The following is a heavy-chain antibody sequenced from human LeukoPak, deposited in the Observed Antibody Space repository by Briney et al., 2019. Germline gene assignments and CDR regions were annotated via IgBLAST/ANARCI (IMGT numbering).Heavy chain of an antibody. J-gene: IGHJ3*02. D-gene: IGHD4-23*01. CDR2: IYYSGST. CDR1: GGSISSSSYY. V-gene: IGHV4-39*01. CDR3: ARPFIGLNPVGAFDI. Sequence: TSETLSLTCTVSGGSISSSSYYRGWIRQPPGKGLEWIGSIYYSGSTYYNPSLKSRVTISVDTSKNQFSLKLSSVTAAGTAVYYCARPFIGLNPVGAFDIWGQGTMVTVSS.